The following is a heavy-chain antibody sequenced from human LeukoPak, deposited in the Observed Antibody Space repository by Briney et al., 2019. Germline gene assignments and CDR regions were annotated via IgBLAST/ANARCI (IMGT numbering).Heavy chain of an antibody. CDR2: ISSSSSYI. V-gene: IGHV3-21*01. J-gene: IGHJ5*02. D-gene: IGHD3-10*01. CDR3: ARDMECGSGIVSPWFDP. CDR1: GFTFSSYS. Sequence: GGSLRLSCAASGFTFSSYSMNWVRQAPGKGLEWVSSISSSSSYIYYADSVKGRFTISRDNAKNSLYLQMNSLRAEDTAVYYCARDMECGSGIVSPWFDPWGQGTLVTVSS.